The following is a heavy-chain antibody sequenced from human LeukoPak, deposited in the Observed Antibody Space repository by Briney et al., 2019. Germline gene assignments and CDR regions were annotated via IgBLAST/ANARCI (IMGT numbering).Heavy chain of an antibody. Sequence: ASVKVSCKASGYTFTSYYMHWVRQAPGQGLEWMGGIIPIFGTANYAQKFQGRVTITADESTSTAYMELSSLRSEDTAVYYCARANLPYHSSSPLFDYWGQGTLVTVSS. D-gene: IGHD6-6*01. J-gene: IGHJ4*02. CDR3: ARANLPYHSSSPLFDY. CDR1: GYTFTSYY. CDR2: IIPIFGTA. V-gene: IGHV1-69*13.